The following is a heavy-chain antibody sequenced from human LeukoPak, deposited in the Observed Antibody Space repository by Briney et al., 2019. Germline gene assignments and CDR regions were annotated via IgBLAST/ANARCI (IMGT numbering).Heavy chain of an antibody. V-gene: IGHV3-13*01. D-gene: IGHD2-15*01. CDR2: IGTAGDT. CDR1: GFTFSSYD. J-gene: IGHJ4*02. Sequence: GGSLRLSCAASGFTFSSYDMHWVRQATGKGPEWVSVIGTAGDTYYPGSVKGRFTISRENAKNSLYLQMNSLRAGDTAVYYCARDGSSGDFDYWGQGTLVTVSS. CDR3: ARDGSSGDFDY.